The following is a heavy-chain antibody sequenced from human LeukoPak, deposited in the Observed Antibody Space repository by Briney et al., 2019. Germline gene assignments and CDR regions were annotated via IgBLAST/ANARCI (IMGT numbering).Heavy chain of an antibody. J-gene: IGHJ4*02. CDR2: ISGSGGST. V-gene: IGHV3-23*01. CDR3: AKASYYYDSSGYYY. CDR1: GFTFSNYA. D-gene: IGHD3-22*01. Sequence: GGSLRLSCAASGFTFSNYAMSWVRQAPGKGLEWVSAISGSGGSTYYADSVKGRFTISRDNSKNTLYLQMNSLRAEDTAVYYCAKASYYYDSSGYYYWGQGTLVTVSS.